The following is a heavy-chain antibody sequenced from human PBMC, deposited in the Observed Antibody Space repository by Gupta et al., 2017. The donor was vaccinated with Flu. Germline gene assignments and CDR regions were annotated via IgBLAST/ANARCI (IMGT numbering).Heavy chain of an antibody. J-gene: IGHJ4*02. CDR2: ITGSGGST. Sequence: RQATGKGLEWVSAITGSGGSTYYADSVKGRLTVSRDNSKNTLYLQMNSLRDEDTAVYYCAKRRAAAGMQNFDYWGQGTLVTVSS. V-gene: IGHV3-23*01. CDR3: AKRRAAAGMQNFDY. D-gene: IGHD6-13*01.